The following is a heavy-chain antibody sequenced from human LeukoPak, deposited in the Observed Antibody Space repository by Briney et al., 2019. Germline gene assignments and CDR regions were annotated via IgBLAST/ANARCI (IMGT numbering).Heavy chain of an antibody. D-gene: IGHD3-10*01. J-gene: IGHJ4*03. CDR2: VYYSGST. V-gene: IGHV4-59*01. CDR3: AREIQGRGACYFVY. CDR1: NGSLNNYD. Sequence: SETLCLTCAVSNGSLNNYDWTWIRQPPGKELEWIGYVYYSGSTNYNPSLKSRVTMSVYTSTNEFSLQLTSGTADDTAVHFCAREIQGRGACYFVYWGQGKLVTVSS.